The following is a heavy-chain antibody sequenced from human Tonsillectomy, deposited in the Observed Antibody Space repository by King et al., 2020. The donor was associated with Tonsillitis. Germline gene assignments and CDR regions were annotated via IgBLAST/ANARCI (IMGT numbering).Heavy chain of an antibody. CDR2: ISFDGSHK. Sequence: GQLVQSGGGVVQPGRSLRLSCAASGFTFSSYGMHWVRQAPGKGLEWVAIISFDGSHKYYADPVKGRFTISRDNSKNTLYLQMNSLRAEDTAVFYCAKTAGEYYYDTSGYYLGYWGQGTLVTVSS. J-gene: IGHJ4*02. CDR3: AKTAGEYYYDTSGYYLGY. V-gene: IGHV3-30*18. D-gene: IGHD3-22*01. CDR1: GFTFSSYG.